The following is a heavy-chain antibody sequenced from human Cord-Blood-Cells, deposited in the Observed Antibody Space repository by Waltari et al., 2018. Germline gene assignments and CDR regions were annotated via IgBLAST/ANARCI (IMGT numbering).Heavy chain of an antibody. CDR1: GFTFSSYG. CDR2: ISDDGSNK. J-gene: IGHJ4*02. Sequence: QVQLVESGGGVVQPGRSLRLSCAASGFTFSSYGMHWVRQAPGKGLEWVAVISDDGSNKYYSDSVKGRFTISRDNSKNTLYLQMNSLRAEDTAVYYCAKDLTSSFDYWGQGTLVTVSS. CDR3: AKDLTSSFDY. V-gene: IGHV3-30*18. D-gene: IGHD2-2*01.